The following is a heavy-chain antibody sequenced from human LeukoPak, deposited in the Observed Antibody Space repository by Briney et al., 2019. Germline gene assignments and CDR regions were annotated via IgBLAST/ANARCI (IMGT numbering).Heavy chain of an antibody. Sequence: SGTLSLTCAVSGGSISSSNWWSWVRQPPGKGLEWIGEIYHSGTTICNPSLKSRVTLSVDKSKNQFSLNLSSVTAADTAVYYCARDGPLSHMAGVWGKGTTVTVS. J-gene: IGHJ6*03. V-gene: IGHV4-4*02. CDR1: GGSISSSNW. CDR2: IYHSGTT. D-gene: IGHD6-19*01. CDR3: ARDGPLSHMAGV.